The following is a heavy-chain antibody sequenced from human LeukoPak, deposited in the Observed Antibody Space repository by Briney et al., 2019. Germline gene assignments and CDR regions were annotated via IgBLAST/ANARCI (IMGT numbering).Heavy chain of an antibody. CDR3: AGYSSGGRPYAFDI. Sequence: ASVKVSCKASGYTFTGYYMHWVRQAPGQGLEWMGWINPNSGGTNYAQKFQGRVTMTRDTSISTAYVELSRLRPDDTAVYYCAGYSSGGRPYAFDIWGQGTMVTASS. V-gene: IGHV1-2*02. CDR2: INPNSGGT. CDR1: GYTFTGYY. D-gene: IGHD6-19*01. J-gene: IGHJ3*02.